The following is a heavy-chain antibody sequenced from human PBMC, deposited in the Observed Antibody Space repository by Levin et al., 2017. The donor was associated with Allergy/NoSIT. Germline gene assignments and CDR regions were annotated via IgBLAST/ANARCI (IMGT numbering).Heavy chain of an antibody. CDR1: GFTFSSYW. V-gene: IGHV3-74*01. D-gene: IGHD1-26*01. Sequence: GGFLRLSCAASGFTFSSYWMHWVRQAPGKGLVWVSRIYSDVTSTSYADSVKGRFTISRDNAKNTLYLQMNSLRAEDTAVYYCARDPIVGATNYFDYWGQGTLVTVSS. J-gene: IGHJ4*02. CDR3: ARDPIVGATNYFDY. CDR2: IYSDVTST.